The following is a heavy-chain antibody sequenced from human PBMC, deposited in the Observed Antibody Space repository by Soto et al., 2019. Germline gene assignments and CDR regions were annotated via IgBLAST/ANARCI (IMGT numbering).Heavy chain of an antibody. Sequence: SETLSLTCTVSGGSVSSGSYYWSWIRQPPGKGLEWIGYIYYSGSTYYNPSLKSRVTISVDTSKNQFSLKLSSVTAADTAVYYCARHQSHSSSYIDSWCQGTRVTVSS. CDR2: IYYSGST. CDR3: ARHQSHSSSYIDS. D-gene: IGHD6-13*01. CDR1: GGSVSSGSYY. V-gene: IGHV4-61*01. J-gene: IGHJ5*01.